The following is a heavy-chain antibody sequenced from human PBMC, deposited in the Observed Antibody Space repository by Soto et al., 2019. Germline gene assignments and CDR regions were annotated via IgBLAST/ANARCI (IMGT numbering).Heavy chain of an antibody. CDR1: GFTFSSYS. CDR2: ISSSSSYI. D-gene: IGHD4-17*01. Sequence: GGSLRLSCAASGFTFSSYSMNWVRQAPGKGLEWVSSISSSSSYIYYADSVKGRFTISRDNAKNSLYLQMNSLRAEDTAVYYCARVRTYDYGDYPQDDAFDIWGQGTMVTVSS. J-gene: IGHJ3*02. V-gene: IGHV3-21*01. CDR3: ARVRTYDYGDYPQDDAFDI.